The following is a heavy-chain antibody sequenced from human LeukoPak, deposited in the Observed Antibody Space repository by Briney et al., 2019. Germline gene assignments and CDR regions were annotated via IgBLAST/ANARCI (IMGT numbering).Heavy chain of an antibody. D-gene: IGHD5-24*01. CDR1: GFSFSSYG. CDR2: ISYDGSNK. J-gene: IGHJ4*02. CDR3: AKEGMMATSPDY. Sequence: GGSLRLSCAASGFSFSSYGMHWVRQAPGKGLEWVAVISYDGSNKYYADSVKGRFTISRDNSKNTLYLQMNSPRAEDTAVYYCAKEGMMATSPDYWGQGTLVTVSS. V-gene: IGHV3-30*18.